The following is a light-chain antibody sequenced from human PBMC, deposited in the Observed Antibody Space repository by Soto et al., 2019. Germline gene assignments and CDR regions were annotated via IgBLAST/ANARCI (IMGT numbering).Light chain of an antibody. CDR3: QQTYTAPRT. CDR2: GAS. Sequence: DIHITQTTSSLSASVGDRVTITSRASQSITIYLNWYQQQPGEAPRLLIYGASTLQTGVPSRFSGSGSMTDFTLTISDLQPEDFATYYCQQTYTAPRTFGQGT. CDR1: QSITIY. J-gene: IGKJ1*01. V-gene: IGKV1-39*01.